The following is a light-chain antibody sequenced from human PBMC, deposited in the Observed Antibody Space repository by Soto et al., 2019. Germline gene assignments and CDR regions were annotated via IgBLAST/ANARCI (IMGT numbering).Light chain of an antibody. J-gene: IGKJ1*01. CDR1: QSVSSSY. CDR3: QQYGSSPQT. Sequence: EIVLTQSPGTLSLSPGERATLSCRASQSVSSSYLAWYQQKPGQAPRLLIYGASSRATGIPDRFSGSGSGRDCTLTISRLEPEDVAVYYCQQYGSSPQTFGQGTKVEI. V-gene: IGKV3-20*01. CDR2: GAS.